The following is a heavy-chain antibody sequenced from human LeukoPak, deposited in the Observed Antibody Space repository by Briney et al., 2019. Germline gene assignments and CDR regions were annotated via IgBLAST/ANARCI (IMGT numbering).Heavy chain of an antibody. V-gene: IGHV3-21*01. CDR3: AQGDSSGWYGGVADFDY. D-gene: IGHD6-19*01. Sequence: PGGSLRLSCATSGFTFSSYWIHWVRQAPGKGLEWVSSISSSSSYIYYADSVKGRFTISRDNAKNSLYLQMNSLRAEDTAVYYCAQGDSSGWYGGVADFDYWGQGTLVTVSS. CDR2: ISSSSSYI. J-gene: IGHJ4*02. CDR1: GFTFSSYW.